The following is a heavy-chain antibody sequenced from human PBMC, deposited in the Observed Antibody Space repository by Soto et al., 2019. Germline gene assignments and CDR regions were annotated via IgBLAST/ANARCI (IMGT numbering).Heavy chain of an antibody. CDR3: ARDLWGYCGTDCYPLDV. CDR2: FHNSGNP. J-gene: IGHJ6*02. V-gene: IGHV4-59*01. Sequence: PSETLSLTCSISGVSISGYHWNLIRQTPGKGVEWIGYFHNSGNPKYSSSFKSRVTISVDTSKNQFSLKLNSVTAADTAVYYCARDLWGYCGTDCYPLDVWGQGTTVTVSS. CDR1: GVSISGYH. D-gene: IGHD2-21*02.